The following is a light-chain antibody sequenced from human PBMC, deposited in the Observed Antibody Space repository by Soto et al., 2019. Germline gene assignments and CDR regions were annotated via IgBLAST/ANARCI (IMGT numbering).Light chain of an antibody. J-gene: IGLJ3*02. CDR3: EAWDSNTNWV. CDR2: LEGSGSY. Sequence: QAVVTQSPSASASLGASVKLTCTLSSGHSSYIIAWHQQQPGKAPRYLMKLEGSGSYNKGSGVPDRFSGSSSGADRYLTISNLQFEDEADYYCEAWDSNTNWVFGGGTKLTVL. V-gene: IGLV4-60*02. CDR1: SGHSSYI.